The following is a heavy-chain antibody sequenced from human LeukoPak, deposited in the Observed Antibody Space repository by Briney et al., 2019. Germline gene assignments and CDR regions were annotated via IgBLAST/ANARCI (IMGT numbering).Heavy chain of an antibody. D-gene: IGHD2-21*02. Sequence: GRSLRLSCAASGFIFSSYGMHWVRQAPGKGLEWVAVIWYDGSNKYYADSVKGRFTISRDNSKNTLYLQMNSLRAEDTAVYYCARSDNCGGDCYYFDYWGQGTLVTVSS. J-gene: IGHJ4*02. CDR3: ARSDNCGGDCYYFDY. CDR1: GFIFSSYG. CDR2: IWYDGSNK. V-gene: IGHV3-33*01.